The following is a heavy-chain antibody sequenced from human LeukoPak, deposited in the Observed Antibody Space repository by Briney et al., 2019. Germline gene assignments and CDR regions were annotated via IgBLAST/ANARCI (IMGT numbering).Heavy chain of an antibody. V-gene: IGHV3-23*01. J-gene: IGHJ5*02. CDR2: ISGSGGST. CDR3: AKQASYYGSVSYSWFDP. D-gene: IGHD3-10*01. CDR1: GFTFSSYA. Sequence: GGSLRLSCAASGFTFSSYAMSWVRQAPGKGLEWVSAISGSGGSTYYADSVKGRFTISRDNSKNTLYLQMNSLRAEDTAVYYCAKQASYYGSVSYSWFDPWGQGTLVTVSS.